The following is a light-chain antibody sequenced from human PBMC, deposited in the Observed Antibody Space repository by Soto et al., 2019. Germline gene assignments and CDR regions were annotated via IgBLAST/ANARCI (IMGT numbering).Light chain of an antibody. CDR1: QSIISY. CDR2: AAS. J-gene: IGKJ4*01. Sequence: DIQMTQSPSSLSASVGDRVTITCRASQSIISYLNWYQQKPGKAPKLLIYAASSLQSGVPSRFSGSGSGTDFSLSINSLQPEDFATYYCQQLNSYRLTFGGGTKVDIK. CDR3: QQLNSYRLT. V-gene: IGKV1-39*01.